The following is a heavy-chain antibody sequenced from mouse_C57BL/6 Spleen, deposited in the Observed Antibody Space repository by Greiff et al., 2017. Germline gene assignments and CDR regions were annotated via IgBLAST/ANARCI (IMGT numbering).Heavy chain of an antibody. V-gene: IGHV1-26*01. CDR1: GYTFTDYY. CDR3: ARRRDYYGSSPFAY. CDR2: INPNNGGT. J-gene: IGHJ3*01. Sequence: EVQLQQSGPELVKPGASVKISCKASGYTFTDYYMNWVKQSHGKSLEWIGDINPNNGGTSYNQKFKGKATLTVDKSSSTAYMALRSLTSEDSAVYYCARRRDYYGSSPFAYWGQGTLVTVSA. D-gene: IGHD1-1*01.